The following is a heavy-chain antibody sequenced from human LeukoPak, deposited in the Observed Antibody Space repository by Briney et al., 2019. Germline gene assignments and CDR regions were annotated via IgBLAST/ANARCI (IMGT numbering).Heavy chain of an antibody. D-gene: IGHD2-15*01. CDR2: INPSGGST. CDR1: GYTFTRYY. V-gene: IGHV1-46*01. CDR3: ARGGARGAWRNFDY. Sequence: ASVKVSCKASGYTFTRYYMHGVRQAPGLGLEWMGIINPSGGSTSYAQKFQGRVTMTRDMSTSTVYMELSSLRSEDTAVYYCARGGARGAWRNFDYWGQGTLVTVSS. J-gene: IGHJ4*02.